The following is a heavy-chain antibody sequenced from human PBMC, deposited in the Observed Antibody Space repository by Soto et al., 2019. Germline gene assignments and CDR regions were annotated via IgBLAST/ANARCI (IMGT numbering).Heavy chain of an antibody. D-gene: IGHD3-10*01. Sequence: SGPTLVNPTQTLTLTCTFSGFSLSTSGVGVGWIRQPPGKALEWLALIYWDDDKRYSPSLKSRLTITKDTSKNQVVLTMTNMDPVDTATYYCAHKSEKYYYGSAVNWFDPWGQGTLVTVSS. CDR3: AHKSEKYYYGSAVNWFDP. CDR2: IYWDDDK. CDR1: GFSLSTSGVG. J-gene: IGHJ5*02. V-gene: IGHV2-5*02.